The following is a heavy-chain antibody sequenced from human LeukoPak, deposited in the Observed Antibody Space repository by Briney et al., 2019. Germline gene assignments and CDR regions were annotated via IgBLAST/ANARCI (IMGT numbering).Heavy chain of an antibody. CDR3: ARGVYDSSNI. D-gene: IGHD3-22*01. V-gene: IGHV4-34*01. J-gene: IGHJ3*02. CDR1: GVSFGGYY. CDR2: INHSGST. Sequence: TSETLSLTCAVYGVSFGGYYWSWIRQPPGKGLEWIGEINHSGSTNYNPSLKSRVTISVDTSKNQFSLKLSSVTAADTAVYYCARGVYDSSNIWGQGTMVTVSS.